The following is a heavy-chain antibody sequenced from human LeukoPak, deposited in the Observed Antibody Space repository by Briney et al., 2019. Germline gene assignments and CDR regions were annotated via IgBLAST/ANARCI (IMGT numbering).Heavy chain of an antibody. J-gene: IGHJ4*02. CDR1: GDSIRSSSYY. V-gene: IGHV4-39*01. D-gene: IGHD2-2*01. CDR2: IYYSGST. Sequence: SETLFLTCTVSGDSIRSSSYYWGWIRQPPGKGLEWIGSIYYSGSTYYNPSLKSRFTRAVDTSRNRFSLKLSSVTAADAAVYYCAIQQPGYCSSTSCLNEVDYWGQGTLVTVSS. CDR3: AIQQPGYCSSTSCLNEVDY.